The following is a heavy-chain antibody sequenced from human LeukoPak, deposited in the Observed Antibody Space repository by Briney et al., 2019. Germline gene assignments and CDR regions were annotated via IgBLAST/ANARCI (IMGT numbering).Heavy chain of an antibody. Sequence: GGSLRLSCAASGFTFSSYAMHWVRQAPGKGLERVAVISYDGSNKYYADSVKGRFTISRDNSKNTLYLQMNSLRAEDTAVYYCARQGIITIFEPWGQGTLVTVSS. CDR1: GFTFSSYA. J-gene: IGHJ5*02. CDR2: ISYDGSNK. CDR3: ARQGIITIFEP. D-gene: IGHD3-3*01. V-gene: IGHV3-30-3*01.